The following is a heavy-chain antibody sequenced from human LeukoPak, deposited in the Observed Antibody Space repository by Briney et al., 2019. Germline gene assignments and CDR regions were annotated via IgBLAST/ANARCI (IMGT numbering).Heavy chain of an antibody. CDR2: IYGSDDNT. CDR1: GFTFSNYG. D-gene: IGHD2-15*01. Sequence: GGSLRLSCVAAGFTFSNYGMGWVGQAPGRGLELVPGIYGSDDNTVYGAAVKGRFTISRENSKNTLYLQMNSLRADDTAVYYCAKTQGYYDAGGQGALVTVSP. J-gene: IGHJ5*02. V-gene: IGHV3-23*01. CDR3: AKTQGYYDA.